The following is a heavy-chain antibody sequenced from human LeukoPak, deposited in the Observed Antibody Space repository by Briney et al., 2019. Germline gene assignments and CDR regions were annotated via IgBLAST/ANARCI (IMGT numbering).Heavy chain of an antibody. J-gene: IGHJ4*02. Sequence: GGSLTLSCAASGLTFSSYEMNWVRPAPGKGLEWVSYISSSGRTTNYASSVKGRLNMSRHNTKNSLYLQMNSPRAEHTAVYYCARSSSWYGSFDYWGQGTLVTVSS. V-gene: IGHV3-48*03. CDR3: ARSSSWYGSFDY. CDR2: ISSSGRTT. D-gene: IGHD6-13*01. CDR1: GLTFSSYE.